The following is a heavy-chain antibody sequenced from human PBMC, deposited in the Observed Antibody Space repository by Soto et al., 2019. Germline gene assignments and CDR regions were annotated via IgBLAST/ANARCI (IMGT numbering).Heavy chain of an antibody. CDR1: GYSFTSHY. CDR3: ARVSSGSYYPHFDY. Sequence: ASVKVSCKAMGYSFTSHYMHWVRQAPGQGLEWMGWINAGNGNTKYSQKFQGRVTITRDTSASTAYMELSSLRSEDTAVYYCARVSSGSYYPHFDYWGQGTLVTVSS. D-gene: IGHD3-10*01. V-gene: IGHV1-3*01. CDR2: INAGNGNT. J-gene: IGHJ4*02.